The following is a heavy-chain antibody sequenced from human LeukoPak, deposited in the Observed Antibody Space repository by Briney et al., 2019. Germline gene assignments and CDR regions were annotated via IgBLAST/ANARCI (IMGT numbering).Heavy chain of an antibody. J-gene: IGHJ4*02. CDR3: ASLDSSGSNVVDY. D-gene: IGHD3-22*01. CDR1: EFTFDDYG. CDR2: INWNGGST. Sequence: PGGSLRLSCAASEFTFDDYGMSWVRQAPGKGLEWVSGINWNGGSTGYADSVKGRFTISRDNAKNSLYLQMNSLRAEDTALYYCASLDSSGSNVVDYWGQGTLVTVSS. V-gene: IGHV3-20*04.